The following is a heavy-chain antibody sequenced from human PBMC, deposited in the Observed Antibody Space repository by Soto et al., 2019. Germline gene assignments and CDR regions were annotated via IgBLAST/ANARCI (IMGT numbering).Heavy chain of an antibody. D-gene: IGHD5-18*01. J-gene: IGHJ4*02. CDR1: GGTFRSYS. V-gene: IGHV1-69*13. Sequence: SVKISCEASGGTFRSYSISWVRQASGQGREWMGGIIPIFGTANYAQKFQGRVTITADESTSTAYMELSSLRSEDTAVYYCARGWGGYSYGYSTLTFDYWVPGTLVTVSS. CDR3: ARGWGGYSYGYSTLTFDY. CDR2: IIPIFGTA.